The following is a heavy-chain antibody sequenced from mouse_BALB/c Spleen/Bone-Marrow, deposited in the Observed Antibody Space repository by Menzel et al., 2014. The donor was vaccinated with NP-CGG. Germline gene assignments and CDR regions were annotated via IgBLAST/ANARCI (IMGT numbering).Heavy chain of an antibody. V-gene: IGHV14-3*02. J-gene: IGHJ4*01. D-gene: IGHD2-1*01. CDR2: IDPPNGNT. CDR1: GFNIKDTY. CDR3: ARRGYYGNYYYAMDY. Sequence: VQLKESGAELVKPGASVKLSCPASGFNIKDTYMHWVKQRPEQGLEWIGRIDPPNGNTKYDPKFQGKATITADTSSNTAYLQLSSLTSEDTAVYYCARRGYYGNYYYAMDYWGQGTSVTVSS.